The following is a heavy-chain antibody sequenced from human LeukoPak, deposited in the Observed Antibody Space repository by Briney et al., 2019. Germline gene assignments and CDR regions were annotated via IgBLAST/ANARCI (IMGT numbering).Heavy chain of an antibody. CDR2: IYRSGNT. D-gene: IGHD2-21*01. CDR3: ARHSVASPSDA. V-gene: IGHV4-38-2*02. CDR1: GYSIGSDFY. Sequence: SETLSLTCIVSGYSIGSDFYWGWIRQPPGKGLEWIASIYRSGNTYSNSSLKSRVRMSIDTSKNHFSLRLASVTAADTAVYYCARHSVASPSDAWGPGTLVTVSS. J-gene: IGHJ5*02.